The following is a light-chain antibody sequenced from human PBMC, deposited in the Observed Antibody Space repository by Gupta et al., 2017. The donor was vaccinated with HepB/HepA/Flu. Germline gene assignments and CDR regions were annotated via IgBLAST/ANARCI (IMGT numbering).Light chain of an antibody. CDR2: KAS. CDR1: QNISNW. V-gene: IGKV1-5*03. Sequence: DIQMTQSPSTLSGSVGDRVTITCRASQNISNWLAWYQQKPGKAPNLLIYKASTLQSGVPSRFSGGGSGTEFTLTISSRQPDDFAAYYCQQDSVYSSETFGQGTKVEIK. CDR3: QQDSVYSSET. J-gene: IGKJ1*01.